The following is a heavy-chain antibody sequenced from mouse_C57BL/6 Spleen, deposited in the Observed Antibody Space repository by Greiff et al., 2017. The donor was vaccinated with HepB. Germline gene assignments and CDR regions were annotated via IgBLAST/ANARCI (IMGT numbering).Heavy chain of an antibody. CDR1: GYSFTDYN. CDR2: INPNYGTT. J-gene: IGHJ4*01. V-gene: IGHV1-39*01. Sequence: EVKLQESGPELVKPGASVKISCKASGYSFTDYNMNWVKQSNGKSLEWIGVINPNYGTTSYNQKFKGKATLTVDQSSSTAYMQLNSLTSEDSAVYYCTTVVATDAMDYWGQGTSVTVSS. D-gene: IGHD1-1*01. CDR3: TTVVATDAMDY.